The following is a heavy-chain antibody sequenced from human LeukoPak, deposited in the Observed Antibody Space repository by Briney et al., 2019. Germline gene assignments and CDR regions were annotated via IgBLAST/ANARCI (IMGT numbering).Heavy chain of an antibody. CDR3: ARDQGAFDV. Sequence: ASVKVSCKASRYAFSGYYMHWVRQAPGQGLEWMGWINPNSGGTNYAQNFQGRVTITRDTSITIAYMELSSLRSDDTAVYYCARDQGAFDVWGQGTMVTVSS. CDR2: INPNSGGT. J-gene: IGHJ3*01. CDR1: RYAFSGYY. V-gene: IGHV1-2*02.